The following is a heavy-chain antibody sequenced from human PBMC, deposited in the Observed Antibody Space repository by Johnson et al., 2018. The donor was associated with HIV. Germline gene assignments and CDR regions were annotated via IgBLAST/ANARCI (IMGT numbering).Heavy chain of an antibody. CDR2: ISYDGSNK. CDR3: AKRPIMIAFGEINGFDI. D-gene: IGHD3-16*01. CDR1: GFTFSSYG. V-gene: IGHV3-30*18. J-gene: IGHJ3*02. Sequence: VQLVESGGGVVQPGRSLRLSCAASGFTFSSYGMHWVRQAPGKGLEWVAVISYDGSNKYYADSVKGRFTISRDNSKNTLYLQMNSLRAEDTAIDYCAKRPIMIAFGEINGFDIWGQGTTVTVSS.